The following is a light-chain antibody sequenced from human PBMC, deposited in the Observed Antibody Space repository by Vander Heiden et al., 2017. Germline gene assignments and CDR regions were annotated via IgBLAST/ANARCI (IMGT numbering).Light chain of an antibody. J-gene: IGKJ3*01. Sequence: DIVMTQSPDSLAVSLGERATINCKSSQSVLYSSNNKNYLAWYQQKPGQPPKLLIYWASTRESGVPDRFSGSGSGTDFTLTISSLQAEDVAVYYCQQYYSTLFTFGHGTNVDIK. CDR2: WAS. CDR1: QSVLYSSNNKNY. CDR3: QQYYSTLFT. V-gene: IGKV4-1*01.